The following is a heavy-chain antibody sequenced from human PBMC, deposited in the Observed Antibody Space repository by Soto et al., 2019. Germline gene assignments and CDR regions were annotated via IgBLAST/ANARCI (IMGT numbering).Heavy chain of an antibody. CDR2: ISGIRDDI. V-gene: IGHV3-21*06. Sequence: LRLSCAASGFTFSYYTVHWVRRAPGKGLEWVSSISGIRDDIRYADSVKGRFTISRDNAKTSLYLQMNSLTTEDTAVYYCAREGVHNYNEYYFDYWGQGTLVTVSS. J-gene: IGHJ4*02. CDR1: GFTFSYYT. CDR3: AREGVHNYNEYYFDY. D-gene: IGHD3-22*01.